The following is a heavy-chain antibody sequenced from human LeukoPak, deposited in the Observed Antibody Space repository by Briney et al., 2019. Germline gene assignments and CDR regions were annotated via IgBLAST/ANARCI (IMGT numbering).Heavy chain of an antibody. J-gene: IGHJ4*02. CDR1: GGSISSSSYY. CDR3: ARYYDILTGCYYFDY. D-gene: IGHD3-9*01. V-gene: IGHV4-39*01. CDR2: IYYSGST. Sequence: SETLSLTCTVSGGSISSSSYYWGWIRQPPGKGLEWIGSIYYSGSTYYNPSLKSRVTISVDTSKNQFSLKLSSVTAADTAVYYCARYYDILTGCYYFDYWGQGTLVTVSS.